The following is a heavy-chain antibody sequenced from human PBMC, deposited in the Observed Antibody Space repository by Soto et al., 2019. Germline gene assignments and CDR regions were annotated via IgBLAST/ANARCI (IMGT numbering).Heavy chain of an antibody. D-gene: IGHD2-2*01. CDR3: ATSYCSSTSCPNYYYYYGMDV. J-gene: IGHJ6*02. CDR1: GYSFTSYW. Sequence: PGGSLKISCKVSGYSFTSYWIGWVRQMPGKGLEWMGIIYPGDSDTRYSPSFQGQVTISADKSISTAYLQWSSLKASDTAMYYCATSYCSSTSCPNYYYYYGMDVWGQGTTVTVSS. V-gene: IGHV5-51*01. CDR2: IYPGDSDT.